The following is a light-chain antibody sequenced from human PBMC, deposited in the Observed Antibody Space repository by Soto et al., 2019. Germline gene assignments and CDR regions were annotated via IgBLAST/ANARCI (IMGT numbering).Light chain of an antibody. CDR3: QAWDSSTAWV. J-gene: IGLJ2*01. CDR1: KLGDKY. CDR2: LDT. Sequence: SYELTQPPSVSVSPGQAASITCSGDKLGDKYACWYQQKPGQSPVLLIYLDTKRPSGIPERFSGSNSGNTATLTISGTQAMDEADYYCQAWDSSTAWVFGGGTKL. V-gene: IGLV3-1*01.